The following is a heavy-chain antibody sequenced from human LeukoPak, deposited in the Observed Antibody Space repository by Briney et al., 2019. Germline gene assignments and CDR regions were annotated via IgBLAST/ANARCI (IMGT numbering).Heavy chain of an antibody. CDR1: GFTFSSYS. CDR2: ISSSSSYI. D-gene: IGHD1-26*01. V-gene: IGHV3-21*01. CDR3: ARDCVRSGSYYPFDY. Sequence: GGSLRLSCAASGFTFSSYSMNWVRQAPGKGLEWVSSISSSSSYIYYADSVKGRFTISRDNAKNSLYLQMNSLRAEDTAVYYCARDCVRSGSYYPFDYWGQGTLVTVSS. J-gene: IGHJ4*02.